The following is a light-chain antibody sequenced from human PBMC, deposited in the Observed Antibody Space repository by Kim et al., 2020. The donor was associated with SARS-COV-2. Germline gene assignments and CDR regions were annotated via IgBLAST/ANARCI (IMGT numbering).Light chain of an antibody. CDR2: YDS. Sequence: SYELTQPPSVSVAPGRTARITCGGNNIGSKNVYWYQQRPGQAHVLVIYYDSDRPSGIPERFSGSNSGNTATLTISRVEAGDEADYYCQVWDRSSDHYVFGTGTKVTVL. J-gene: IGLJ1*01. CDR3: QVWDRSSDHYV. CDR1: NIGSKN. V-gene: IGLV3-21*04.